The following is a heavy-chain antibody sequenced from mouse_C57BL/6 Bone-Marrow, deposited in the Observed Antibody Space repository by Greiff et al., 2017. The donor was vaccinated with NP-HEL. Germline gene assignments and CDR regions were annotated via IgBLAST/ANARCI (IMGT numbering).Heavy chain of an antibody. CDR3: ASCGSSYSYYAMDY. J-gene: IGHJ4*01. CDR2: IDPNSGGT. V-gene: IGHV1-72*01. Sequence: VQLQQPGAELVKPGASVKLSCKASGYTFTSYWMHWVKQRPGRGLEWIGRIDPNSGGTKYNEKLKSKATLTVDKPSSTAYMQLSILTSEHSAVYYCASCGSSYSYYAMDYWGQGTSVTVSS. CDR1: GYTFTSYW. D-gene: IGHD1-1*01.